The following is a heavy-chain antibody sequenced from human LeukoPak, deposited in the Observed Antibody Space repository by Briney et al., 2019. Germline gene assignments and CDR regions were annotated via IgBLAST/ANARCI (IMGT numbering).Heavy chain of an antibody. Sequence: GGSLRLSCAASGFTFSSYAMHWVRQAPGEGLEWVAVISYDGSNKYYADSVKGRFTISRDNSKNTLYLQMNSLRAEDTAVYYCARDRGAAIGFDPWGQGTLVTVSS. CDR2: ISYDGSNK. J-gene: IGHJ5*02. CDR1: GFTFSSYA. D-gene: IGHD2-2*01. CDR3: ARDRGAAIGFDP. V-gene: IGHV3-30-3*01.